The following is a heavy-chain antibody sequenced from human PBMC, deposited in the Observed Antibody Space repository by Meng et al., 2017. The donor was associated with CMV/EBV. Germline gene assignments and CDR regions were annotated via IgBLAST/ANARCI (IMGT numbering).Heavy chain of an antibody. V-gene: IGHV3-7*01. J-gene: IGHJ6*02. Sequence: GESLKISCAASGFTSSSYWMGWVRQAPGKGLEWVANIKQDGSEKYYVDSVKGRFTISRDNAKNSLYLQMNSLRAEDTAVYYCARTPYDFWSGYGPLNARGCMDVWGQGTTVTVSS. CDR3: ARTPYDFWSGYGPLNARGCMDV. D-gene: IGHD3-3*01. CDR1: GFTSSSYW. CDR2: IKQDGSEK.